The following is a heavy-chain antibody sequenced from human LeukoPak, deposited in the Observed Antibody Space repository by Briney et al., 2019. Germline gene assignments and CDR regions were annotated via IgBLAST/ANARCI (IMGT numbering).Heavy chain of an antibody. Sequence: SETLSLTCAVYGGSFSGYYWSWIRQPPGKGLEWIGEINHSGSTNYNPSLKSRVTISVDTSKNQFSLKLSSVTAADTAVYYCARVEDSSGWFIDYWGQGTLVTVSS. J-gene: IGHJ4*02. D-gene: IGHD6-19*01. CDR2: INHSGST. CDR1: GGSFSGYY. V-gene: IGHV4-34*01. CDR3: ARVEDSSGWFIDY.